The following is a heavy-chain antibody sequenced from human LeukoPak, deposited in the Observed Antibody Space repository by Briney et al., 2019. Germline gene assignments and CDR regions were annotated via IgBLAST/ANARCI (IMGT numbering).Heavy chain of an antibody. CDR2: TRNKARSYTT. Sequence: GGSLRLSCAGSGFPFSDHYMDWVRQAPGKGLEWVGRTRNKARSYTTDYAASVKGRFTISRDASKNSVYLQMNSLRAEDTAVYYCAKTRPLDSSSWSHGDYWGQGTLVTVSS. V-gene: IGHV3-72*01. D-gene: IGHD6-13*01. CDR1: GFPFSDHY. CDR3: AKTRPLDSSSWSHGDY. J-gene: IGHJ4*02.